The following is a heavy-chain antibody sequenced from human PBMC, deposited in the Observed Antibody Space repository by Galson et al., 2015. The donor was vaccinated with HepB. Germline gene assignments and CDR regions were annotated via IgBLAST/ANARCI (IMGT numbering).Heavy chain of an antibody. CDR2: IYGDDSDI. V-gene: IGHV5-51*03. D-gene: IGHD4-17*01. Sequence: QSGAEVKKPGESLTISCKGSGYTFTNYWIGWVRQLPGKGLECMGIIYGDDSDIRYSPSFQGPVTMSVDKSISTAYLQWSSLKDSDTAMYFCARMYGDYEKIDFWGQGTLVTVSS. J-gene: IGHJ4*02. CDR1: GYTFTNYW. CDR3: ARMYGDYEKIDF.